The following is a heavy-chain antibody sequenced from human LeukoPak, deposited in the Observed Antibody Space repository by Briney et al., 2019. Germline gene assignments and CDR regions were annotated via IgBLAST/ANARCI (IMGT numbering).Heavy chain of an antibody. Sequence: AGGSLRLSCAGSGFTFSTYGMSWVRQAPNKGLEWLSTISGSGDSTYYADSVKGRFTISRDNSKNTLFLQMNSLRAEDTPIYYCAKWQYCGSGDEYWGQGTLVTVSS. D-gene: IGHD3-10*01. CDR1: GFTFSTYG. J-gene: IGHJ4*02. CDR2: ISGSGDST. CDR3: AKWQYCGSGDEY. V-gene: IGHV3-23*01.